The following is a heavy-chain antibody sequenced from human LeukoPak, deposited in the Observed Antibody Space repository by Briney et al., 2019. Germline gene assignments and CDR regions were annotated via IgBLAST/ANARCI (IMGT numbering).Heavy chain of an antibody. D-gene: IGHD6-19*01. V-gene: IGHV5-51*01. CDR2: IYPGDSDT. J-gene: IGHJ4*02. CDR3: ARVPDSVAGTD. CDR1: GYKFVSYW. Sequence: GESLKISCQISGYKFVSYWIGWVRQMPGKGLEWMGIIYPGDSDTRYSPSFQGQVTISADKSISTAYLQWSSLKASDTAMYYCARVPDSVAGTDWGQGTLVTVSS.